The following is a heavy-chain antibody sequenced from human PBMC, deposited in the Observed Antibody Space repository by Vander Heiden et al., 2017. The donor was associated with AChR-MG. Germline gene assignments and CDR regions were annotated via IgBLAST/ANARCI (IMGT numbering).Heavy chain of an antibody. D-gene: IGHD6-6*01. V-gene: IGHV3-21*01. Sequence: EVQLVESGGGLVKPGGSLRLSCAASGFTFSSYSMNWVRQAPGKGLEWVSSISSSSSYIYYADSVKGRFTISRDNAKNSLYLQMNSLRAEDTAVYYCARDLSSSSQQGFDYWGQGTLVTVSS. J-gene: IGHJ4*02. CDR1: GFTFSSYS. CDR3: ARDLSSSSQQGFDY. CDR2: ISSSSSYI.